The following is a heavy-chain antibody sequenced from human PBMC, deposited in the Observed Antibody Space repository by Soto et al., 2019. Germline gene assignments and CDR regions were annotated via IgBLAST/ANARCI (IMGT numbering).Heavy chain of an antibody. CDR1: GFSVSTSGVG. CDR2: IYWDGDE. Sequence: QITLKESGPTLVKPTQTLTLTCTFSGFSVSTSGVGVAWIRQPPGKALEWLALIYWDGDERYSPFLQSRVTITKDTSKNQVVLTMTNMDPGDTATYYWAHKGGSGAAMDVWGQGTTVTVSS. CDR3: AHKGGSGAAMDV. D-gene: IGHD2-15*01. J-gene: IGHJ6*02. V-gene: IGHV2-5*02.